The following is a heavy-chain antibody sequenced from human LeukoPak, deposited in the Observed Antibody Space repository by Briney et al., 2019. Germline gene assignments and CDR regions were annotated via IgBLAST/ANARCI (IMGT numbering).Heavy chain of an antibody. J-gene: IGHJ4*02. CDR2: ISGSGGST. CDR3: AKDRGGTYFVDF. D-gene: IGHD1-26*01. CDR1: GFTFSSYA. V-gene: IGHV3-23*01. Sequence: GSLRLSCAASGFTFSSYAMTWVRQAPGKGLEWVSVISGSGGSTYYADSVKGRFTISRDNSKNTLYLQMNSLRAEDTAVYYCAKDRGGTYFVDFWGQGTLVTVSS.